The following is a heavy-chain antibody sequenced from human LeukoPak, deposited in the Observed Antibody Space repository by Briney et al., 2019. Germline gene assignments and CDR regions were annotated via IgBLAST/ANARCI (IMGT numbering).Heavy chain of an antibody. D-gene: IGHD2-2*01. CDR1: GGSITSSYYY. CDR3: ARESDRYCSSTSCPSWYDP. Sequence: SETLSLTCTVSGGSITSSYYYWGWIRQPPGTGLEWIGSIYYSGSTYYNPSLKSRVTISVDTSKNQFSLKLSSVTAADTAVYYCARESDRYCSSTSCPSWYDPWGQGTLVTVSS. CDR2: IYYSGST. J-gene: IGHJ5*02. V-gene: IGHV4-39*07.